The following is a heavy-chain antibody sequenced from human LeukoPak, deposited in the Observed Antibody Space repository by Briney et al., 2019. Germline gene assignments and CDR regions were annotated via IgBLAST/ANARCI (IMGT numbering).Heavy chain of an antibody. CDR2: IWVDGNND. J-gene: IGHJ4*02. D-gene: IGHD6-19*01. Sequence: GGSLRLSCAASRFSVNRYGMHWVRQAPGKGLEWVAAIWVDGNNDHYADSVKGRFTISRDNSKNSLHLQMNLLTAEDTAIYYCARAMISSGWFPAFDLWGQGTLVTVSP. V-gene: IGHV3-33*01. CDR1: RFSVNRYG. CDR3: ARAMISSGWFPAFDL.